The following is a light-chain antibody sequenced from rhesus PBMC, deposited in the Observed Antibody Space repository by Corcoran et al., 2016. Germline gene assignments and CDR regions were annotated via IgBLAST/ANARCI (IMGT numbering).Light chain of an antibody. V-gene: IGKV1-74*01. CDR2: KAS. Sequence: DIQMTQSPSSLSASVGDRVTITCRTRENVNNYLNWHQQKPGKAPKLLIYKASTLQSGVPSRFSGSGSGTDYTFTISSLQSGDVAAYYCQHNFGTPLTFGGGTKVEIK. CDR3: QHNFGTPLT. CDR1: ENVNNY. J-gene: IGKJ4*01.